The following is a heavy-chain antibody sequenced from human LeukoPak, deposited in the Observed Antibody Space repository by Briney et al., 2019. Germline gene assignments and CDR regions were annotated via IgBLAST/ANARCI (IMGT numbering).Heavy chain of an antibody. Sequence: GASVKVSCKASGYIFTDYGISWVRQAPGRGFEWMGWFSGYNGNTNYAQSLQGRVTMTTDTSTSTTYMELRSLRSDDTAVYYCAKDIHPGRGSGASCCFDYWGQGTLVTVSS. D-gene: IGHD3-3*01. J-gene: IGHJ4*02. CDR1: GYIFTDYG. CDR2: FSGYNGNT. CDR3: AKDIHPGRGSGASCCFDY. V-gene: IGHV1-18*01.